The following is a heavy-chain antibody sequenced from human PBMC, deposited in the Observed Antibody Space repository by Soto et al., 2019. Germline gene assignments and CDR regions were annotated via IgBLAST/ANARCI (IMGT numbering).Heavy chain of an antibody. V-gene: IGHV3-15*01. CDR3: TTEPTYYYDSTSYYYYGMDV. CDR2: IKSKTDGGTT. Sequence: AGGSLRLSCAASGFTFSNAWMSWVRQAPGKGLEWVGRIKSKTDGGTTDYAAPVKGRFTISRDDSKNTLYLQMNSLKTEDTAVYYCTTEPTYYYDSTSYYYYGMDVWGQGTTVTVS. J-gene: IGHJ6*02. D-gene: IGHD3-22*01. CDR1: GFTFSNAW.